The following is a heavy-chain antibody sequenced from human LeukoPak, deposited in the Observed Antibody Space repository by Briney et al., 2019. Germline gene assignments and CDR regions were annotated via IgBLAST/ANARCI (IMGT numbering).Heavy chain of an antibody. Sequence: ASVKVSCKASGYTFTSYGISWVRQAPGQGLEWMGWISAYNGNTNYAQKLQGRVTMTTDTFTSTAYMELRSLRSDDTAVYYCARVDTGLRYGMDVWGQGTTVTVSS. CDR3: ARVDTGLRYGMDV. CDR1: GYTFTSYG. CDR2: ISAYNGNT. D-gene: IGHD3-9*01. J-gene: IGHJ6*02. V-gene: IGHV1-18*01.